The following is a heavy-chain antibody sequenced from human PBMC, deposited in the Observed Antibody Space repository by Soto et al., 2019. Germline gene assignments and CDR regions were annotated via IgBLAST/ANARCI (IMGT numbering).Heavy chain of an antibody. CDR2: MNPNSGNT. Sequence: GASVKVSCKASGYTFTNYDINWVRQATGQGLEWMGWMNPNSGNTGYSQKFQGRVTLTRNTSISTAYMELSSLRSEDTAVYYCARAPSLTIFGVVIIAYYGMDVWGQGTTVTVSS. D-gene: IGHD3-3*01. CDR1: GYTFTNYD. CDR3: ARAPSLTIFGVVIIAYYGMDV. J-gene: IGHJ6*02. V-gene: IGHV1-8*01.